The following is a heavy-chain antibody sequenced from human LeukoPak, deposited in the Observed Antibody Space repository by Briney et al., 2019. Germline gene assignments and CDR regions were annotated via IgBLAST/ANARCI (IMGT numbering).Heavy chain of an antibody. CDR3: ATKQWLAPPPDS. Sequence: GGSLRLSCAASGFTFRKYWMLWGRQAPGKGLESVSRINTDGTVTTYADSVKGRFTVSRDNADNTMFLQMNSVRDEDTAVYYCATKQWLAPPPDSWGQGTPVTVSS. J-gene: IGHJ4*02. CDR1: GFTFRKYW. CDR2: INTDGTVT. V-gene: IGHV3-74*01. D-gene: IGHD6-19*01.